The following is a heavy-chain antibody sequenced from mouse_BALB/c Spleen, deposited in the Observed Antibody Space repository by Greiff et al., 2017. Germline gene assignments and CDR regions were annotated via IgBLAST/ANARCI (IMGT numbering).Heavy chain of an antibody. CDR2: ISYSGST. CDR1: GYSITSDYA. D-gene: IGHD2-2*01. Sequence: EVKLQESGPGLVKPSQSLSLTCTVTGYSITSDYAWNWIRQFPVNKLEWMGYISYSGSTSYNPSLKSRISITRDTSKNQFFLQLNSVTTEDTVTYYCAGGGYDGFAYWGQGTLVTVSA. CDR3: AGGGYDGFAY. J-gene: IGHJ3*01. V-gene: IGHV3-2*02.